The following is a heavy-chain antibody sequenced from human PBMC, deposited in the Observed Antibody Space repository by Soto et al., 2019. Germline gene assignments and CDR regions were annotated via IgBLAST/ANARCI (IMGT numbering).Heavy chain of an antibody. D-gene: IGHD1-1*01. CDR1: GGTFSSYA. J-gene: IGHJ6*02. CDR3: ARHPGGWRRTTLENYYGMDV. CDR2: IIPIFGTA. V-gene: IGHV1-69*13. Sequence: SVKVSCKASGGTFSSYAISWVRQAPGQGLEWMGGIIPIFGTANYAQKFQGRVTITADESTSTAYMELSSLRSEDTAVYYCARHPGGWRRTTLENYYGMDVWGQGTTVTVSS.